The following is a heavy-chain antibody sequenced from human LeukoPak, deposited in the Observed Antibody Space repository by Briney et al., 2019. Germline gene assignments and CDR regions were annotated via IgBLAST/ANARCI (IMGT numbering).Heavy chain of an antibody. J-gene: IGHJ6*02. CDR2: INHNGNVN. D-gene: IGHD3-16*01. Sequence: GGSLRLSCAASRFTFSSYWMNCARQAPGKGLEWVASINHNGNVNYYVDSVKGRFTISRDNAKNSLYLQMSNLRAEDTAVYFCARGDGLDVWGQGATVTVSS. V-gene: IGHV3-7*03. CDR1: RFTFSSYW. CDR3: ARGDGLDV.